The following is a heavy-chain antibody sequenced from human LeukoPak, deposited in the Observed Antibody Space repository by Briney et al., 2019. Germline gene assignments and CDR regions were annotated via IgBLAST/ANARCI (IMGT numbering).Heavy chain of an antibody. J-gene: IGHJ3*02. CDR1: GGSFSGYY. Sequence: SETLSLTCAVYGGSFSGYYWSWIRQPPGKGLEXXXXXNHSGSTNYNPSLKSRVTISVDTSKNQFSLKLSSVTAANTAVYYCARRPKLYSGSYYRLSLGAFDIWGQGTMVTVSS. CDR2: XNHSGST. V-gene: IGHV4-34*01. D-gene: IGHD1-26*01. CDR3: ARRPKLYSGSYYRLSLGAFDI.